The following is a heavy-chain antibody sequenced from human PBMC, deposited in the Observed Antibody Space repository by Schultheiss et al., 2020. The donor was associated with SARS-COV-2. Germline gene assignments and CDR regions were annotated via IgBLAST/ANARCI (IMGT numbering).Heavy chain of an antibody. Sequence: GGSLRLSCAASGFTFSSYAMHWVRQAPGKGLEWVAVISYDGSNKYYADSVKGRFTISRDNSKNTLYLQMNSLRAEDTAVYYCAREGRGRWFDPWGQGTLVTVSS. CDR3: AREGRGRWFDP. D-gene: IGHD3-16*01. J-gene: IGHJ5*02. CDR2: ISYDGSNK. V-gene: IGHV3-30-3*01. CDR1: GFTFSSYA.